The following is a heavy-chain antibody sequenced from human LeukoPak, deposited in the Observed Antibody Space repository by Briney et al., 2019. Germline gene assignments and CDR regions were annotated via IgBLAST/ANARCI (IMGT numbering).Heavy chain of an antibody. J-gene: IGHJ6*02. CDR2: ISSSRTYI. V-gene: IGHV3-21*01. CDR3: ARVPYSGYDSAYYYGMDV. Sequence: GGSLRLSCAASGFTFNGYNMNWVRQAPGQGLEWVSSISSSRTYIYYADSVKGRFTISRDNAKNSLYLQMNSLRAEDTAVYYCARVPYSGYDSAYYYGMDVWGQGTTVTVSS. CDR1: GFTFNGYN. D-gene: IGHD5-12*01.